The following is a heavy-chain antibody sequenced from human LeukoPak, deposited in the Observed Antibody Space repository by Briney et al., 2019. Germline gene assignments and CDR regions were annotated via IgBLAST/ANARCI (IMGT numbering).Heavy chain of an antibody. Sequence: ASVKVSCEASGGTFSSYAISWVRQAPGQGLEWMGWISTNTGNPTYAQGFTGRFVFSLDTSVSTAYLQISSLKAEDTAVYYCARKSVAATPRDIVYQYSYMDVWGKGTTVTVSS. D-gene: IGHD2-15*01. CDR3: ARKSVAATPRDIVYQYSYMDV. J-gene: IGHJ6*03. CDR2: ISTNTGNP. CDR1: GGTFSSYA. V-gene: IGHV7-4-1*02.